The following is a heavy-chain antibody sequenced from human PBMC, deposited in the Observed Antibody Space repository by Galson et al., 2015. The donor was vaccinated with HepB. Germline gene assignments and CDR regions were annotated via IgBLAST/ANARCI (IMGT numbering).Heavy chain of an antibody. V-gene: IGHV5-51*01. CDR1: GFSFTTYW. Sequence: QSGAEVKKPGESLKISCKGSGFSFTTYWIGWVRQVPGKGLESMGIIYPGDSDTRYSPSFQGQVTISADKSITTAYLQWSSLKASDTAMYFCATFRDGYNYPPDWWGQGTLVTVSS. D-gene: IGHD5-24*01. CDR3: ATFRDGYNYPPDW. J-gene: IGHJ4*02. CDR2: IYPGDSDT.